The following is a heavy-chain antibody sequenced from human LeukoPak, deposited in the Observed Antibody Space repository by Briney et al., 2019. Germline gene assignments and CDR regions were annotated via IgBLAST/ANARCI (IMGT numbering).Heavy chain of an antibody. CDR2: LNEDGSKR. CDR1: GFPFSSYW. D-gene: IGHD5-24*01. J-gene: IGHJ4*02. Sequence: GESLRLSCAASGFPFSSYWMSWVRQAPGKGLEWVANLNEDGSKRYYVASVKGRFTISRDNAKNSLYLQMDSLTVEDTATYYCARDGRDGFIDYWGQGTLVTVSS. V-gene: IGHV3-7*01. CDR3: ARDGRDGFIDY.